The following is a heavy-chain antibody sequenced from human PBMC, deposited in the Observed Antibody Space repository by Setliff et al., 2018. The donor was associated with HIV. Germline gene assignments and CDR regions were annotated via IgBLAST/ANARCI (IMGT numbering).Heavy chain of an antibody. V-gene: IGHV1-69*13. CDR2: IIPMYNIP. J-gene: IGHJ3*02. CDR3: ATRPPGVHGFSI. CDR1: GGTLSNYV. D-gene: IGHD3-10*01. Sequence: SVKVSCKTSGGTLSNYVITWVRQAPGQGLEWMGMIIPMYNIPAYAQKFQGRVTFTADESTSTAYMELSSLSSEDTAVYYCATRPPGVHGFSIWGQGTMVTVSS.